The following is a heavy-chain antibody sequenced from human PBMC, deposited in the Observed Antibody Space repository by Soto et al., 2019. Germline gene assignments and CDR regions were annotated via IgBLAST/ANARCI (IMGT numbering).Heavy chain of an antibody. D-gene: IGHD5-18*01. V-gene: IGHV4-34*01. CDR2: INHSGST. J-gene: IGHJ4*02. CDR1: GGSFSGYY. Sequence: PSETLSLTCAVYGGSFSGYYWSWIRQPPGKGLEWIGEINHSGSTNYNPSLKSRVTISVDTSKNQFSLKLSSVTAADTAVYYCARVTASLHFWGQGTLVTVSS. CDR3: ARVTASLHF.